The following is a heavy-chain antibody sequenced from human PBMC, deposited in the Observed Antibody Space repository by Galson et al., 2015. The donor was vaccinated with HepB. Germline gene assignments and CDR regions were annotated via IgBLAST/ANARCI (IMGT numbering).Heavy chain of an antibody. CDR1: GFTFSSYA. D-gene: IGHD3-10*01. CDR3: AREKYYYGSGSYSRYYYYGMDV. V-gene: IGHV3-30*04. J-gene: IGHJ6*02. Sequence: SLRLSCAASGFTFSSYAMHWVRQAPGKGLEWVAVISYDGSNKYYADSVKGRFTISRDNSKNTLYLQMNSLRAEDTAVYYCAREKYYYGSGSYSRYYYYGMDVWGQGTTVTVSS. CDR2: ISYDGSNK.